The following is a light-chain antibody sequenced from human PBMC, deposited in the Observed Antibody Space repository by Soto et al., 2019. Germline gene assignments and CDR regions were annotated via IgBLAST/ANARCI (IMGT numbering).Light chain of an antibody. CDR2: AAS. CDR1: QSLSGNY. CDR3: QQYDNSPYT. Sequence: EIVLTQSPGTLSLSPGERGTLSCRASQSLSGNYLAWYQQKPGQAPRLLIYAASTRVTGIPDRFSGSGSGTDFTLTITRLEPEDFAVYYCQQYDNSPYTFGQGTKLEIK. J-gene: IGKJ2*01. V-gene: IGKV3-20*01.